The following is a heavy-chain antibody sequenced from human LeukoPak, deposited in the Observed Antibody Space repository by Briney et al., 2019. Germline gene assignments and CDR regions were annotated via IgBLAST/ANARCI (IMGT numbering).Heavy chain of an antibody. D-gene: IGHD6-19*01. CDR3: AKDHLQWLPSIDAFDI. V-gene: IGHV3-23*01. Sequence: PGGSLRLSCAASGFTFSNYAMTWVRQAPGKGLEWVSAVSSSGGNTYYADSVKGRFTISRDNSKNTLYLHMNSLRAEDTAVYYCAKDHLQWLPSIDAFDIWGQGTKVTVSS. J-gene: IGHJ3*02. CDR2: VSSSGGNT. CDR1: GFTFSNYA.